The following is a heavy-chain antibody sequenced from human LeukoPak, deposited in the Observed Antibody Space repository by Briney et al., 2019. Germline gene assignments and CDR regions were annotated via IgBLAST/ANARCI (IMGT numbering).Heavy chain of an antibody. CDR3: ARGGYIYDYVWGSYRYETLDY. CDR1: GGSISSGGYY. D-gene: IGHD3-16*02. V-gene: IGHV4-30-2*01. J-gene: IGHJ4*02. Sequence: PSQTLSLTCTVSGGSISSGGYYWSWIRQPPGKGLEWIGEINHSGSTNYNPSLKSRVTISVDTSKNQFSLKLSSVTAADTAVYYCARGGYIYDYVWGSYRYETLDYWGQGTLVTVSS. CDR2: INHSGST.